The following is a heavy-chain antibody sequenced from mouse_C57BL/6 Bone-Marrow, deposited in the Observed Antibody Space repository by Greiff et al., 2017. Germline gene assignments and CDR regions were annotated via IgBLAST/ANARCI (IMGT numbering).Heavy chain of an antibody. V-gene: IGHV7-1*01. CDR1: GFTFSDFY. J-gene: IGHJ4*01. Sequence: EVKVVESGGGLVQSGRSLRLSCATSGFTFSDFYMEWVRQAPGKGLEWIAASRNKANDYTTEYSASVKGRFIVSRDTSQSILYLQMNALRAEDTAIYYCARDANYSWAMDYWGQGTSVTGSS. CDR3: ARDANYSWAMDY. CDR2: SRNKANDYTT. D-gene: IGHD1-1*02.